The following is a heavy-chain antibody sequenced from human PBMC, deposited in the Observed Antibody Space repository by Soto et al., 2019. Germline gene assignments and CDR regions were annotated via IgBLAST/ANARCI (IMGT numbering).Heavy chain of an antibody. CDR2: MSPDGSQK. CDR1: GFTFSSIG. V-gene: IGHV3-30*18. D-gene: IGHD5-12*01. J-gene: IGHJ6*02. CDR3: VKDRGGYIGYDYRNVAMDV. Sequence: EGSLRLSCVGSGFTFSSIGIHWVRQGPGKGMVWVAVMSPDGSQKYHADSVKGRFTKSRDNFRKTLYLHMNSLKSEYSAVYYCVKDRGGYIGYDYRNVAMDVWGQGTTVTGSS.